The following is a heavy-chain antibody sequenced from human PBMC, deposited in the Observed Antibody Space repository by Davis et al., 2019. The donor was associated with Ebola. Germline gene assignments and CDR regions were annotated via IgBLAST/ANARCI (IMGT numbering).Heavy chain of an antibody. CDR2: INSDGSST. V-gene: IGHV3-74*01. Sequence: HTGGSLRLSCAASGFTFSSYWMHWVRQAPGKGLVWVSRINSDGSSTSYADSVKGRFTISRDNAKNTLYLQMNSLRAEDTAVYYCAGESVLRFLEWSRYGMDVWGQGTTVTVSS. J-gene: IGHJ6*02. CDR1: GFTFSSYW. CDR3: AGESVLRFLEWSRYGMDV. D-gene: IGHD3-3*01.